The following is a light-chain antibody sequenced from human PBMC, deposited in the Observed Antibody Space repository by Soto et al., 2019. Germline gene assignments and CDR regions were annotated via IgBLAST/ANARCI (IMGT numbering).Light chain of an antibody. J-gene: IGKJ4*01. V-gene: IGKV3-15*01. CDR1: QSFSNN. CDR3: QHYNNLPLT. CDR2: GTS. Sequence: EIVLTQSPATLSVSAGERATLSCRASQSFSNNLAWYQQKPGQARRLLIYGTSTRATGIPARFSGSGSGTEFTLTISSLQSEDFAVYYCQHYNNLPLTFGGGTKVYIK.